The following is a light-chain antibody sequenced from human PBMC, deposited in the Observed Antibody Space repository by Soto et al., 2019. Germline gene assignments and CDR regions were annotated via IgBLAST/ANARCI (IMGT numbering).Light chain of an antibody. V-gene: IGKV3-20*01. CDR1: QSVASSY. CDR2: GAS. J-gene: IGKJ2*01. CDR3: QQYGSSSYT. Sequence: EIVLTQAPGTLSLSPGEGATLSCRASQSVASSYLARYQQKPGQAPGLIIYGASNRATGTPARFSGGGSGTDFTITISRLESGDYAVSYSQQYGSSSYTFGQGSKLAI.